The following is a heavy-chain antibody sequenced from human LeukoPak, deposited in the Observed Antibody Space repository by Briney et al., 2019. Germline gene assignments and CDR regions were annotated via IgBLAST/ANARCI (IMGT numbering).Heavy chain of an antibody. J-gene: IGHJ4*02. D-gene: IGHD4-17*01. CDR2: IHYSGST. CDR3: AREGRQDYVYFDH. V-gene: IGHV4-59*01. CDR1: GGSISNYY. Sequence: SETLSLTCTASGGSISNYYWSWIRQPPGKGLQWIGDIHYSGSTNDNPSLKSRVTMSVDTSKNQFSLKLSSVTAADTAMYYCAREGRQDYVYFDHSGQGSLVTVSS.